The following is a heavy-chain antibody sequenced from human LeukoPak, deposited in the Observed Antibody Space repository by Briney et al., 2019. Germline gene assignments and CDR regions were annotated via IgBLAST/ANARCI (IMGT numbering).Heavy chain of an antibody. CDR3: ARVGYCSGGYYYYEDY. CDR1: GFTFSNHW. CDR2: IKQDGSGK. D-gene: IGHD2-15*01. J-gene: IGHJ4*02. V-gene: IGHV3-7*01. Sequence: GGSLRLSCAASGFTFSNHWMSWVRQAPGKGLEWVANIKQDGSGKYYVDSVKGRFTISRDNAKKSLYLQMNSLRAEDTAVYYCARVGYCSGGYYYYEDYWGQGTLVTVSS.